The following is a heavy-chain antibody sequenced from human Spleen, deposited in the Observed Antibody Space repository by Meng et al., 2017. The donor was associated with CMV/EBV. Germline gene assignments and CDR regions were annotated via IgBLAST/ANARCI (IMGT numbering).Heavy chain of an antibody. CDR2: FYYSPSP. D-gene: IGHD6-13*01. J-gene: IGHJ4*02. V-gene: IGHV4-39*07. CDR3: ARELVPSHLDY. CDR1: GDSISSPGHC. Sequence: CTASGDSISSPGHCWGWIRQHPGTGLEWIGTFYYSPSPSPHLSLHTRLTLSVDTSQNQFSPKLASLTAADTAVYFCARELVPSHLDYWRRGTLVTVSS.